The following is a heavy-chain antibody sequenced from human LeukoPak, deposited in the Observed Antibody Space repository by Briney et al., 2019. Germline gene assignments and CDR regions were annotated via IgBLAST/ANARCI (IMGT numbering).Heavy chain of an antibody. CDR2: ISSSSSYI. D-gene: IGHD3-22*01. CDR3: ARDLRSSGYYAFDY. CDR1: GFTFSSYS. V-gene: IGHV3-21*01. J-gene: IGHJ4*02. Sequence: GGSLRLSCAASGFTFSSYSMNWVRQAPGKGLEWVSSISSSSSYIYYGDSVKGRFTISRDNAKNSLYLQMNSLRAEDTAVYYCARDLRSSGYYAFDYWGQGTLVTVSS.